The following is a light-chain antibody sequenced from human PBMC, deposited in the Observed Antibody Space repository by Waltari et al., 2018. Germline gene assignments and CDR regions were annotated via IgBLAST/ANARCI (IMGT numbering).Light chain of an antibody. J-gene: IGLJ1*01. V-gene: IGLV3-21*01. CDR3: QVWDANTDPGV. CDR1: NIESKS. CDR2: YDN. Sequence: SYVLTQPPSVSVDPGETARITCGGNNIESKSVHWYRQRPGQAPVVVISYDNDRAAGIPERFSGSNSGNTATLTISRVEAGDEADYYCQVWDANTDPGVFGTGTEVTVL.